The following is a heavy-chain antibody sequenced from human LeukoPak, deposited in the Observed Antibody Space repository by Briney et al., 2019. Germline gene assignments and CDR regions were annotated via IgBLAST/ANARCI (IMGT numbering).Heavy chain of an antibody. CDR3: ARSAMVHFDWLSSVYYYGMDV. V-gene: IGHV3-11*01. J-gene: IGHJ6*02. D-gene: IGHD3-9*01. CDR1: GLTFSDYH. CDR2: LYSSGSPK. Sequence: GGSLRLSRAASGLTFSDYHMSWIRRAPGKGLAWASYLYSSGSPKYYADSVKGRFTISRENAKNSLYLQMNSLRAEDRAVYFCARSAMVHFDWLSSVYYYGMDVWGQGTTVTVSS.